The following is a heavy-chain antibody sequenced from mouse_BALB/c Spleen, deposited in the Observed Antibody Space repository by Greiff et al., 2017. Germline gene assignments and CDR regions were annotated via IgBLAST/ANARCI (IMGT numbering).Heavy chain of an antibody. V-gene: IGHV2-9*02. D-gene: IGHD2-1*01. CDR3: AIIYYGLYAMDY. Sequence: VKLVESGPGLVAPSQSLSITCTVSGFSLTSYGVHWVRQPPGKGLDWLGVIWAGGSTNYNSALMSRLSISKDNSKSQVFLKMNSLQTDDTAMYYCAIIYYGLYAMDYWGQGTSVTVSS. J-gene: IGHJ4*01. CDR2: IWAGGST. CDR1: GFSLTSYG.